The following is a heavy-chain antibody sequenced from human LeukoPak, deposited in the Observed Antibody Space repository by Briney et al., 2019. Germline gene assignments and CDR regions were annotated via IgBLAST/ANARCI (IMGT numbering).Heavy chain of an antibody. J-gene: IGHJ4*02. CDR3: ARASHDYGDYSHFDY. D-gene: IGHD4-17*01. CDR1: GDSISNFY. CDR2: IYTSGST. Sequence: SETLSLTCTVSGDSISNFYWSWIRQPAGKGLEWIGRIYTSGSTNYNPSLKSRVTMSVDTSKNQFSLKLSSVTAADTAVYYCARASHDYGDYSHFDYWGQGTLVTVSS. V-gene: IGHV4-4*07.